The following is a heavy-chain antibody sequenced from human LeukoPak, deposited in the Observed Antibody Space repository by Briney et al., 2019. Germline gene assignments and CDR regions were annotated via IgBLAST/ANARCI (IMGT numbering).Heavy chain of an antibody. CDR3: ARRLLGLGDGYKFAYFDY. CDR2: IYYSGST. Sequence: SETLSLTCTVSGGSISSYYWSWIRQPPGKGLEWIGSIYYSGSTYYNPSLKSRVTISVDTSKNQFSLKLSSVTAADTAVYYCARRLLGLGDGYKFAYFDYWGQGTLVTVSS. CDR1: GGSISSYY. J-gene: IGHJ4*02. V-gene: IGHV4-59*05. D-gene: IGHD5-24*01.